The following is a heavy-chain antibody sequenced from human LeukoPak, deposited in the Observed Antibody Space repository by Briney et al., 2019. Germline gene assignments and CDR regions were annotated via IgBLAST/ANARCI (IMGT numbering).Heavy chain of an antibody. J-gene: IGHJ4*02. CDR2: IIPIFGTA. Sequence: SVKVSCKASGGTFSSYAISWVRQAPGQGPEWMGGIIPIFGTANYAQKFQGRVTITADESTSTAYMELSSLRSEDTAVYYCARDHCSGGSCPLDYWGQGTLVTVSS. CDR1: GGTFSSYA. D-gene: IGHD2-15*01. CDR3: ARDHCSGGSCPLDY. V-gene: IGHV1-69*01.